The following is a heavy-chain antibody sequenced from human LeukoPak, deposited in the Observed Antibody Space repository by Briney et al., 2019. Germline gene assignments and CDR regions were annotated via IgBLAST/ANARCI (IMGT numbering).Heavy chain of an antibody. V-gene: IGHV4-38-2*02. Sequence: SETLSLTCSVSGYSIRSGYYWGWVRQPPGKGLEWIGTIYYSGYTYYNPSLKSRVTISVDTSKNQFSLKVNSVTAADTAVYYCARGGGWGNWNDAVDYWGQGTLVTVSS. D-gene: IGHD1-1*01. CDR1: GYSIRSGYY. CDR2: IYYSGYT. CDR3: ARGGGWGNWNDAVDY. J-gene: IGHJ4*02.